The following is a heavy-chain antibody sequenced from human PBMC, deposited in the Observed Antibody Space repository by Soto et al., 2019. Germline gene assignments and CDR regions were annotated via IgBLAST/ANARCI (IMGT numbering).Heavy chain of an antibody. J-gene: IGHJ5*02. CDR3: AKALGSSYSGYDHNWFDP. CDR2: ISYDGSNK. CDR1: GFTFSSYG. Sequence: GGSLRLSCAASGFTFSSYGMHWVRQAPGKGLEWVAVISYDGSNKYYADSVKGRFTISRENSKNTLYLQMNSLRAEDTAVYYCAKALGSSYSGYDHNWFDPWGQGTLVTVSS. V-gene: IGHV3-30*18. D-gene: IGHD5-12*01.